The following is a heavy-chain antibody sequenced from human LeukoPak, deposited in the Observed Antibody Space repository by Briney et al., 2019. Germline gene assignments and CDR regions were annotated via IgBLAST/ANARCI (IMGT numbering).Heavy chain of an antibody. CDR1: GYPFTGFY. Sequence: GASVKVSCKASGYPFTGFYIHWVRQAPGQGLEWMGWINPNSGGPKYAQKFQGRVTMTRDTSISTAYMELSRLKSDDTAVYFCARRVGVIGATWPFDYWGQGTLVTVSS. J-gene: IGHJ4*02. CDR3: ARRVGVIGATWPFDY. V-gene: IGHV1-2*02. CDR2: INPNSGGP. D-gene: IGHD3-3*01.